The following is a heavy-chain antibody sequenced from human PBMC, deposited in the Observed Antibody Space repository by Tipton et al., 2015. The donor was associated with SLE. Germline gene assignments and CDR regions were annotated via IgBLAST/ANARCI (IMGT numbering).Heavy chain of an antibody. D-gene: IGHD2-2*01. CDR2: INPSGGST. Sequence: QSGAEVKKPGASVKVSCKASGYTFTSYYMHWVRQAPGQGLEWMGIINPSGGSTSYAQKFQGRVTMTRDTSTSTVYMELSSLRSEDTAVYYCARDLGTSVGHWYFDLWGRGTLVTVSS. CDR1: GYTFTSYY. V-gene: IGHV1-46*01. CDR3: ARDLGTSVGHWYFDL. J-gene: IGHJ2*01.